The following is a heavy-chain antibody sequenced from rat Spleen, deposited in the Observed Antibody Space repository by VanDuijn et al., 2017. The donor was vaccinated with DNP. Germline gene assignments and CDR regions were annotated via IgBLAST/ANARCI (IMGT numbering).Heavy chain of an antibody. CDR3: ARPYYYDGSYYYGWFPY. CDR1: GFSLSIFH. J-gene: IGHJ3*01. Sequence: VQLRESGPGLVQPSQTLSLTCTASGFSLSIFHVHWVRQPPGKGLEWMGVMWSDGDTSSNSALKSRLSISRDTSKSQVFLKMNSLQTEDTAMYFCARPYYYDGSYYYGWFPYWGQGTLVTVSS. D-gene: IGHD1-12*02. CDR2: MWSDGDT. V-gene: IGHV2-32*01.